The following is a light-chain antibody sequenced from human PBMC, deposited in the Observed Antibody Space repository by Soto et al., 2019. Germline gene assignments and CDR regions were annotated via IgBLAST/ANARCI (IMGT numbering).Light chain of an antibody. V-gene: IGKV1-5*01. CDR1: QSISSW. CDR3: QQYNSYPWT. J-gene: IGKJ1*01. Sequence: DIQMTQSPSTLSASVGDRVTITCRASQSISSWLAWYQQKPGKAPKLLIYDASSLERGVPSRFSGSGSGTEFTLTISSLQTDDFATYYFQQYNSYPWTFGQGTKVEIK. CDR2: DAS.